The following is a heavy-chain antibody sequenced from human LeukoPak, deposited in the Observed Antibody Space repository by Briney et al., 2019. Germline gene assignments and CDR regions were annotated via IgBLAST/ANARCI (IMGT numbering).Heavy chain of an antibody. CDR3: ARDRRHYYDSSGYYF. D-gene: IGHD3-22*01. Sequence: PGGSLRLSCAASGFTVSSNYMSWVRQAPGTGLEWVSVIYSGGSTYYADSVKGRFTISRDNSKNTLYLQMNSLRAEDTAVYYCARDRRHYYDSSGYYFWGQGTLVTVSS. J-gene: IGHJ4*02. CDR1: GFTVSSNY. CDR2: IYSGGST. V-gene: IGHV3-66*02.